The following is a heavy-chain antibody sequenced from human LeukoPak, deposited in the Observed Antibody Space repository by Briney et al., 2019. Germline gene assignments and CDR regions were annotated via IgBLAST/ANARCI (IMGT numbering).Heavy chain of an antibody. CDR3: AKGSYYCSSSSCPQYYYYMDV. J-gene: IGHJ6*03. CDR1: GFTFNGYG. D-gene: IGHD2-2*01. V-gene: IGHV3-30*02. Sequence: GGSLRLSCAASGFTFNGYGMHWVRQAPGKGLEWVAFIRYDGSDKYYADSVKGRLTISRDNSKNTLYLQMSSLRAEDTAVYYCAKGSYYCSSSSCPQYYYYMDVWGKGTTVTVSS. CDR2: IRYDGSDK.